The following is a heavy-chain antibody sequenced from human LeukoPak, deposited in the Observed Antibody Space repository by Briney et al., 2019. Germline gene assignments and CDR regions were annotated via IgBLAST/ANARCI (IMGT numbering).Heavy chain of an antibody. CDR3: ARDETPTNGYDSYDF. CDR1: GFSFSLYG. V-gene: IGHV3-33*01. CDR2: IWAAGNDD. J-gene: IGHJ4*02. Sequence: GGSLRLSCGASGFSFSLYGMHWVRQAPGKGLEWVAFIWAAGNDDFYADSVKGRFTISRDNAKNSLYLQMNSLRAEDTAVYYCARDETPTNGYDSYDFWGQGTLVTVST. D-gene: IGHD5-12*01.